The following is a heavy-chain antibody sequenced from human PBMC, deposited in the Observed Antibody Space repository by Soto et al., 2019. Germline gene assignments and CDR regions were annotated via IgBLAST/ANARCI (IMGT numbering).Heavy chain of an antibody. CDR2: IYPDQSRA. CDR3: FRGGVTSRTFDY. Sequence: PGESLKISCKGSGYRFSTFWIGWVRQMPGKGLEWVAIIYPDQSRAMYSPAFQGQVTISGDKSISTAYVQWSSLKASDSAIYYCFRGGVTSRTFDYWGQGTLVTVSS. J-gene: IGHJ4*02. D-gene: IGHD3-16*01. V-gene: IGHV5-51*01. CDR1: GYRFSTFW.